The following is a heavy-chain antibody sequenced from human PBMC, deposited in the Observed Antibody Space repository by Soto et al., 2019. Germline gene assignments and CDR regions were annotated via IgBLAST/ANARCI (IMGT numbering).Heavy chain of an antibody. V-gene: IGHV4-31*03. J-gene: IGHJ4*02. CDR2: IYYSGST. CDR3: ARAKILPTHYYDSSGYSLNFDY. D-gene: IGHD3-22*01. CDR1: GGSISSGGYY. Sequence: SETLSLTCTVSGGSISSGGYYWSWIRQHPGKGLEWIGYIYYSGSTYYNPSLKSRVTISVDTSKNQFSLKLSSVTAADTAVYYCARAKILPTHYYDSSGYSLNFDYWGQGTLVTVSS.